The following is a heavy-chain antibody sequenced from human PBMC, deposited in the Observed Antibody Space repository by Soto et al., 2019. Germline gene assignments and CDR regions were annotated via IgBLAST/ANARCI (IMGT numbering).Heavy chain of an antibody. CDR2: TTVTGKTI. CDR3: VRSYGLL. V-gene: IGHV3-11*01. Sequence: GXLGLSCAGSGFTFRDYYMSWIRQAPGKGLEWVSYTTVTGKTIYYADSVKGRFTVSRDNAKNSLYLQMNNLRGEDTAVYYCVRSYGLLWGQGTLVTVSS. D-gene: IGHD3-16*01. J-gene: IGHJ4*02. CDR1: GFTFRDYY.